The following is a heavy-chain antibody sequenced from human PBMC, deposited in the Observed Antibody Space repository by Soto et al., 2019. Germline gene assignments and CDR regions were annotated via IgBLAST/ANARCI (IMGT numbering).Heavy chain of an antibody. J-gene: IGHJ5*02. D-gene: IGHD2-15*01. CDR2: IYPGDSDT. V-gene: IGHV5-51*01. CDR1: GYSFTSYW. CDR3: ARANCSGGSCYGRVGWFDP. Sequence: GESLKISCKGSGYSFTSYWIGWVRQMPGKGLERMGIIYPGDSDTRYSPSFQGQVTISADKSISTAYLQWSSLKASDTAMYYCARANCSGGSCYGRVGWFDPWGQGTLVTVSS.